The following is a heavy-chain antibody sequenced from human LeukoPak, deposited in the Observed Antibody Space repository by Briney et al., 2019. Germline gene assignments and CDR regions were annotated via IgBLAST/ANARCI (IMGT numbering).Heavy chain of an antibody. Sequence: SETLSLTCAVSGGSISSSNWWSWVRLPPGKGLEWIGEIYHSGSTNYNPSLKSRVTISVDKSKNQFSLKLSSVTAADTAVYYCARGKDGSGTYYFDYWGQGTLVTVSS. V-gene: IGHV4-4*02. CDR1: GGSISSSNW. D-gene: IGHD3-10*01. CDR3: ARGKDGSGTYYFDY. J-gene: IGHJ4*02. CDR2: IYHSGST.